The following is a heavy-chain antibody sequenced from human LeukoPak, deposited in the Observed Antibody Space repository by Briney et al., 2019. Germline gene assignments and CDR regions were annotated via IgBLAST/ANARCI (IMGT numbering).Heavy chain of an antibody. CDR2: ISSSGSTI. CDR3: ATIAAAGSDAFDI. Sequence: PGGSQRLSCAASGFTFSDYYMSWIRQAPGKGLEWVSYISSSGSTIYYADSVKGRFTISRDNAKNSLYLQMNSLRAEDTAVYYCATIAAAGSDAFDIWGQGTMVTVSS. CDR1: GFTFSDYY. J-gene: IGHJ3*02. D-gene: IGHD6-13*01. V-gene: IGHV3-11*01.